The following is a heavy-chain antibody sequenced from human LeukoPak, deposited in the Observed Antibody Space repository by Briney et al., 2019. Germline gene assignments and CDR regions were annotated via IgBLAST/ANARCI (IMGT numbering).Heavy chain of an antibody. J-gene: IGHJ4*02. Sequence: GGSLRLSCAASGFTFSSYWMHWVRQAPGKGLVWVSRISWDGLTSSYADSVRGRFTIARDNNKNFLYLVMNSLRTEDTALYYCAKDSGETAEYLQFDYWGQGTLVTVSS. CDR3: AKDSGETAEYLQFDY. CDR2: ISWDGLTS. D-gene: IGHD7-27*01. CDR1: GFTFSSYW. V-gene: IGHV3-43*01.